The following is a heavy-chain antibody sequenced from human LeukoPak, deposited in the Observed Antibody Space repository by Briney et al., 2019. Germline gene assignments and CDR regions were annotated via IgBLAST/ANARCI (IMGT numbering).Heavy chain of an antibody. V-gene: IGHV3-30*18. CDR3: AKGYSSSWYSGDFDY. J-gene: IGHJ4*02. Sequence: PGGSLRLSCEAYGFTFSSYGMHWVRQAPGEGLEWVAVISYDGSSKYYADSVKRRFTISRDNFKTTLYLQMNSLRAEDTAVYYCAKGYSSSWYSGDFDYWGQGTLVTVSS. D-gene: IGHD6-13*01. CDR1: GFTFSSYG. CDR2: ISYDGSSK.